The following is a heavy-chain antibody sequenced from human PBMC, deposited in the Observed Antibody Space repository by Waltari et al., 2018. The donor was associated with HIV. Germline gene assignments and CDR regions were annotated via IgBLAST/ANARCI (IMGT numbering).Heavy chain of an antibody. D-gene: IGHD3-10*01. J-gene: IGHJ4*02. V-gene: IGHV3-7*04. Sequence: EVQLVESGGGLVQPGGSLRLSCAASGFTFSSYWMSWVRQAPGDGVEGVANKKQDGSEKYYVDSVNGRFTISRDNAENSLYLQMNSLRAEDTAVYYCARGGFYGSGSKVNWGQGTLVTVSS. CDR2: KKQDGSEK. CDR3: ARGGFYGSGSKVN. CDR1: GFTFSSYW.